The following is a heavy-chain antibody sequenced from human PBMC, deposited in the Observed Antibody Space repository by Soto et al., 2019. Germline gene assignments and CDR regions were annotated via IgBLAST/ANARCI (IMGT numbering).Heavy chain of an antibody. J-gene: IGHJ4*02. V-gene: IGHV3-23*01. Sequence: EVQLLESGGGLVQPGGSLRLSCAASGFTFSSYAMSWVRQAPGKGLEWVSAISGSGGSTYYADSVKGRFTISRDNSKNTLYLQMNSLRAEDTAVYYCAKVPYSIFGVVINFDYWGQGTQVTVSS. CDR2: ISGSGGST. CDR1: GFTFSSYA. D-gene: IGHD3-3*01. CDR3: AKVPYSIFGVVINFDY.